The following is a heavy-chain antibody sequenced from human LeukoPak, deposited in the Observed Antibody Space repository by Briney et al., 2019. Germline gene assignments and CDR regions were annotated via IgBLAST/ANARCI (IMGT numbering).Heavy chain of an antibody. CDR1: GYSCTSYW. J-gene: IGHJ4*02. D-gene: IGHD4-17*01. V-gene: IGHV5-51*01. Sequence: GETLKISCKGSGYSCTSYWTGWVRQMHGKGPEWMGIIYPGDSDTRYSPSFQGQVTISADKSIRTAYLQWSSLKASDTAIYYCARHHDYGDYGCFDYWGQGTLVTVSS. CDR2: IYPGDSDT. CDR3: ARHHDYGDYGCFDY.